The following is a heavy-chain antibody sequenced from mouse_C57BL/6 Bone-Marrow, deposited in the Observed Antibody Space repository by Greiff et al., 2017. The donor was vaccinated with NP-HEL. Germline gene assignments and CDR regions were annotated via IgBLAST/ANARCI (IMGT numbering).Heavy chain of an antibody. Sequence: VQLQQSGPELVKPGDSVKISCKASGYSFTGYFMNWVMQSHGKSLEWIGRINPYNGDTFYNQKFKGKATLTVDKSSSTAPMELRSLTSEDSAVYYCARSKGLRRGKSAMDYWGQGTSVTVSS. J-gene: IGHJ4*01. D-gene: IGHD2-2*01. CDR1: GYSFTGYF. V-gene: IGHV1-20*01. CDR2: INPYNGDT. CDR3: ARSKGLRRGKSAMDY.